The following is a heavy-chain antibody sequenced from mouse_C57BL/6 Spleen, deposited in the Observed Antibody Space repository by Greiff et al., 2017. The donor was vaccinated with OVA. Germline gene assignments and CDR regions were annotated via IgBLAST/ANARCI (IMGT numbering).Heavy chain of an antibody. V-gene: IGHV1-20*01. Sequence: VQLKESGPELVKPGDSVKISCKASGYSFTGYFMNWVMQSHGKSLEWIGRINPYNGDTFYNQKFKGKATLTVDKSSSTAHMELRSLTSEDSAVYYCARWDDYDVRSAMDYWGQGTSVTVSS. D-gene: IGHD2-4*01. CDR2: INPYNGDT. CDR3: ARWDDYDVRSAMDY. J-gene: IGHJ4*01. CDR1: GYSFTGYF.